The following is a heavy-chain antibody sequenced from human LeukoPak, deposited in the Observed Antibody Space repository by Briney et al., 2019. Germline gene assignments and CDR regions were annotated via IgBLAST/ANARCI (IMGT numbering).Heavy chain of an antibody. Sequence: SETLSLTCTVSGGSISSYYWSWIRQPPGKGLEWIGYIYYSGSTSYNPSLKSRVTISVDTSKNQFSLKLSSVAAADTAVYYCAREYSGYVGGFDYWGQGTLVTVSS. D-gene: IGHD5-12*01. V-gene: IGHV4-59*01. CDR1: GGSISSYY. CDR3: AREYSGYVGGFDY. J-gene: IGHJ4*02. CDR2: IYYSGST.